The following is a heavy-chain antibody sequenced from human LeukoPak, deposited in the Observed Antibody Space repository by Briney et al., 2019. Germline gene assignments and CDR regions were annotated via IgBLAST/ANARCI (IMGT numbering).Heavy chain of an antibody. CDR2: INHSGST. CDR1: GGSFSGYY. J-gene: IGHJ5*02. V-gene: IGHV4-34*01. Sequence: SETLSLTCAVYGGSFSGYYWSWIRQPPGKGLEWIGEINHSGSTNYNPSLKSRVTISVDTSKNQFSLKLSSVTAADTAVYYCARARGYSYGGWFDPWGQGTLVTVSS. CDR3: ARARGYSYGGWFDP. D-gene: IGHD5-18*01.